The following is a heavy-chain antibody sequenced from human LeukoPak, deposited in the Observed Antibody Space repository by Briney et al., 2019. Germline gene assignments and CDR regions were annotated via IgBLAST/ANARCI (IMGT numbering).Heavy chain of an antibody. Sequence: PSETLSLTCAVSGYSISNGYYWGWIRQPPGKGLEWIGNIYHSGSTYHNPSLRSRVTISVATSKNQFSLKVSSVTAADTAVYYCARGYYDSSGQYYRGIFDYWGQGTLVTVSS. V-gene: IGHV4-38-2*01. J-gene: IGHJ4*02. CDR2: IYHSGST. CDR3: ARGYYDSSGQYYRGIFDY. D-gene: IGHD3-22*01. CDR1: GYSISNGYY.